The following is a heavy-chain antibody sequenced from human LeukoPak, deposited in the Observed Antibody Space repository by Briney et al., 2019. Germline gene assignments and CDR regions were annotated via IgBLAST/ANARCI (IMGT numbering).Heavy chain of an antibody. CDR1: GGSVSSGSYY. CDR3: ARAQGRGQYYFDY. Sequence: SETLSLTCTVSGGSVSSGSYYWSWIRQPPGKGLEWIGYIYYSGSTNYNPSLKSRVTISVDTSKNQFSLKLSSVTAADTAVYYCARAQGRGQYYFDYWGQGTLVTVSS. CDR2: IYYSGST. J-gene: IGHJ4*02. D-gene: IGHD1-26*01. V-gene: IGHV4-61*01.